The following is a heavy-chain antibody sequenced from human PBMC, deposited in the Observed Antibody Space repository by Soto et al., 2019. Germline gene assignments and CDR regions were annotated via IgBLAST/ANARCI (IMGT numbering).Heavy chain of an antibody. CDR1: GGSFSGYY. Sequence: SETLSLTCAVYGGSFSGYYWSWIRQPPGKGLEWIGEINHSGSTNYNPSLKSRVTISVDTSKNQFSLKLSSVTAADTAVYYCARGHRWPGYYYYYYGMDVWGQGTTVTVSS. CDR3: ARGHRWPGYYYYYYGMDV. V-gene: IGHV4-34*01. J-gene: IGHJ6*02. CDR2: INHSGST. D-gene: IGHD2-15*01.